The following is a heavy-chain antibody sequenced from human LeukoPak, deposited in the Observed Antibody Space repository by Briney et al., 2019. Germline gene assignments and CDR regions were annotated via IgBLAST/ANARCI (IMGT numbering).Heavy chain of an antibody. Sequence: SETLSLTCTVSGGSISSYYWSWIRQPPGKGLEWIGYISDNGNTNYNPSLKSRVTISVDTSKNQFSLKLSSVTAADTAVYYCARMGSGYDFYYYYYMDVWGKGTTVTVSS. J-gene: IGHJ6*03. CDR3: ARMGSGYDFYYYYYMDV. V-gene: IGHV4-4*08. CDR1: GGSISSYY. CDR2: ISDNGNT. D-gene: IGHD5-12*01.